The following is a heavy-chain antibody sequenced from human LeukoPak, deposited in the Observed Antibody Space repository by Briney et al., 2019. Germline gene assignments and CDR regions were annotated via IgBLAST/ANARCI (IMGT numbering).Heavy chain of an antibody. Sequence: ASVKVSCMASGYTFTGYYMHWVRQAPGQGLEWMGWINPNSGGTNYAQQFQGRVTMTRDTSISTAYMELSRLRSDDTAVYYCARDGVAGLDGWGQGTLVTVPS. J-gene: IGHJ4*02. CDR3: ARDGVAGLDG. D-gene: IGHD5-24*01. V-gene: IGHV1-2*02. CDR2: INPNSGGT. CDR1: GYTFTGYY.